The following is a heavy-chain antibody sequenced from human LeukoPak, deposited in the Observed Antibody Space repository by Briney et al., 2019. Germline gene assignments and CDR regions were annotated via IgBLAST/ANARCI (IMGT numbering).Heavy chain of an antibody. CDR2: INPNSGGT. J-gene: IGHJ4*02. D-gene: IGHD6-19*01. CDR1: GYTFTGYY. CDR3: ATLPVAGTTTFDY. Sequence: ASVKVSCKASGYTFTGYYMHWVRQAPGQGLEWMGWINPNSGGTNYAQKFQGRVTMTRDTSISTAYMELSSLRSEDTAVYYCATLPVAGTTTFDYWGQGTLVTVSS. V-gene: IGHV1-2*02.